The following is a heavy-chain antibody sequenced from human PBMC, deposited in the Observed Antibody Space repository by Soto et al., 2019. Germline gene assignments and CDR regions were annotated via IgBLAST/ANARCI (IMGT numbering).Heavy chain of an antibody. CDR2: IIPIFGTA. CDR3: ARQQKPYIVGATVFDY. V-gene: IGHV1-69*06. J-gene: IGHJ4*02. Sequence: GASVKVSCKASGGTFSSYAISWVRQAPGQGLEWMGGIIPIFGTANYAQKFQGRVTITADKSTSTAYMELSSLRSEDTAVYYCARQQKPYIVGATVFDYWGQGTLVTVSS. D-gene: IGHD1-26*01. CDR1: GGTFSSYA.